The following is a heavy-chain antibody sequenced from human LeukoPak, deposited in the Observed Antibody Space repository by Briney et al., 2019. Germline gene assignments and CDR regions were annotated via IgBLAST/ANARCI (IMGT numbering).Heavy chain of an antibody. Sequence: ASVKVSCKTSGYTFTNYGISWVRQAPGLGLEWIGWISAYNGNTNYAQKVQGRVTMTIDTSTSTAYMELRSLRFDDTAVYYCARDQSVRLLQTSSTYFKHVFAIWGQGSMVTVSS. CDR1: GYTFTNYG. CDR2: ISAYNGNT. CDR3: ARDQSVRLLQTSSTYFKHVFAI. D-gene: IGHD6-13*01. V-gene: IGHV1-18*01. J-gene: IGHJ3*02.